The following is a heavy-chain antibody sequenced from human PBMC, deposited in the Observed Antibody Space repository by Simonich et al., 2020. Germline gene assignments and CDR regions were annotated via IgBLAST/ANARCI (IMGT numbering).Heavy chain of an antibody. J-gene: IGHJ4*02. CDR2: TKPNIGNT. V-gene: IGHV1-8*03. D-gene: IGHD1-26*01. Sequence: QVQLVQSGAEVKKPGASVKVSCKASGYTFTSYDINWVRQATGQGIRWVGWTKPNIGNTGYEQKFQGRVTITRNTSISTAYMELSSLRSEYTAVYYCARTYSGSYYYFDYWGQGTLVTVSS. CDR1: GYTFTSYD. CDR3: ARTYSGSYYYFDY.